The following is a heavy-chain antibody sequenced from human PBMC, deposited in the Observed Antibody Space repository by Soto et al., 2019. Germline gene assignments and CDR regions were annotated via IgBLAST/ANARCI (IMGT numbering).Heavy chain of an antibody. CDR3: ARGPWELLAFDI. CDR2: IWYDGSNK. V-gene: IGHV3-33*01. Sequence: QVQLVESGGGVVQPGRSLRLSCAASGFTFSSYGMHWVRQAPGKGLEWVAVIWYDGSNKYYADSVKGRFTISRDNSKNTLYRQMNSLRAEDTAVYYCARGPWELLAFDIWGQGTMVTVSS. D-gene: IGHD1-26*01. J-gene: IGHJ3*02. CDR1: GFTFSSYG.